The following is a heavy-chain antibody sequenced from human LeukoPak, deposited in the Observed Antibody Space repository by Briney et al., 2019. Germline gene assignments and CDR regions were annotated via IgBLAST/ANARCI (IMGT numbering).Heavy chain of an antibody. J-gene: IGHJ4*02. V-gene: IGHV4-34*01. CDR2: INHSGST. CDR1: GGSFSGYY. Sequence: SETLSLTCAVYGGSFSGYYWSWIRQPPGKGLEWIGEINHSGSTNYNPSLKSRVTISVDTSKNQFSLKLSSVTAADTAVYYCAKLSGRYYLPLDYWGQGTLVTVSS. D-gene: IGHD1-26*01. CDR3: AKLSGRYYLPLDY.